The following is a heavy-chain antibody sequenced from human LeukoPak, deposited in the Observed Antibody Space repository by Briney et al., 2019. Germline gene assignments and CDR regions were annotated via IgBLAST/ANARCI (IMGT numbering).Heavy chain of an antibody. Sequence: SETLSLTCTVSGGSISSSSYYWGWIRQPPGKGLEWIGSIYYSGSTYYNPSLKSRVTISVDTSKNQFSLKLSSVTAADTAVYYCARHSWAVRGGVDYWGQGTLVTVSS. V-gene: IGHV4-39*01. CDR2: IYYSGST. J-gene: IGHJ4*02. CDR3: ARHSWAVRGGVDY. D-gene: IGHD3-16*01. CDR1: GGSISSSSYY.